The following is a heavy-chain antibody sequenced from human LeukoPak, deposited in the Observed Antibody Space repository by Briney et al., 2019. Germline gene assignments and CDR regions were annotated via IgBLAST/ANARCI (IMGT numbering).Heavy chain of an antibody. CDR1: GFTFSSYE. CDR2: ISSSGSTI. J-gene: IGHJ5*02. V-gene: IGHV3-48*03. Sequence: GGSLRLSCAASGFTFSSYEMNWVRQAPGKGLEWVSYISSSGSTIYYADSVKGRFTISRDNAKNSLYLQMNSLRAEDTAVYYCAREVYDILTGHNWFDPWGQGTLVTVSS. CDR3: AREVYDILTGHNWFDP. D-gene: IGHD3-9*01.